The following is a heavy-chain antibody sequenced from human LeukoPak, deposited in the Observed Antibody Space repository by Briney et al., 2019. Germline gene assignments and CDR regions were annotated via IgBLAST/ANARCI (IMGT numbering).Heavy chain of an antibody. J-gene: IGHJ6*03. CDR1: GYSISSGYY. CDR3: ARVGAAAGMSRYYYMDV. CDR2: IYYSGST. D-gene: IGHD6-13*01. V-gene: IGHV4-38-2*02. Sequence: PSETLSLTCTVSGYSISSGYYWGWIRQPPGKGLEWIGSIYYSGSTYYNPSLKSRVTISVDTSKNQFSLRLSSVTAADTAVYYCARVGAAAGMSRYYYMDVWGKGTTVTVSS.